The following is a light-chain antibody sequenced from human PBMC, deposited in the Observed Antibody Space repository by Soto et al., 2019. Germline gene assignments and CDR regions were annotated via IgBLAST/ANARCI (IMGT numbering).Light chain of an antibody. V-gene: IGLV2-8*01. CDR2: EVS. CDR3: SSYAGSNNSLYV. CDR1: SSDVGGYNY. Sequence: QSVLTQPASVSGSPGQSVTISCAGTSSDVGGYNYVSWYQQHPGKAPKLMIYEVSKRPSGVPDRFSGSKSGNTVSLTVSGLQAEDEADYYCSSYAGSNNSLYVFGTGTKATVL. J-gene: IGLJ1*01.